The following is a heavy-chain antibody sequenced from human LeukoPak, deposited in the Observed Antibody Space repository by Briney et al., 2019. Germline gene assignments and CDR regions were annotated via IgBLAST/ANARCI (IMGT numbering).Heavy chain of an antibody. Sequence: GASVKASCKVSGYTLTELSMHWVRQAPGKGLEWMGGFDPEDGETIYAQKFQGRVTMTEETSTDTAYMELSSLRSEDTAVYYCATGRQWLPTDYWGQGTLVTVSS. D-gene: IGHD6-19*01. CDR3: ATGRQWLPTDY. V-gene: IGHV1-24*01. CDR1: GYTLTELS. J-gene: IGHJ4*02. CDR2: FDPEDGET.